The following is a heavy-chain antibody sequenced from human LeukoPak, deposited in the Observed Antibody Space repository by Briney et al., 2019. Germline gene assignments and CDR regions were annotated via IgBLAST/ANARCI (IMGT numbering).Heavy chain of an antibody. D-gene: IGHD6-19*01. V-gene: IGHV3-53*01. CDR3: AKTMMGIAVAGPIDY. J-gene: IGHJ4*02. CDR1: GFTVSSNY. CDR2: IYSGGST. Sequence: GGSLRLSCAASGFTVSSNYMSWVRQAPGKGLEWVSVIYSGGSTYYADSVQGRFTISRDNSKNTLYLQMNSLRAEDTAVYYCAKTMMGIAVAGPIDYWGQGTLVTVSS.